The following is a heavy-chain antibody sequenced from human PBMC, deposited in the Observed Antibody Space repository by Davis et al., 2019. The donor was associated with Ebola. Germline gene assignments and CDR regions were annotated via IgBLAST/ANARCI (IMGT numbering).Heavy chain of an antibody. D-gene: IGHD2-8*02. J-gene: IGHJ3*02. Sequence: GESLKISCQASGYTFTSYWIGWVRQMPGKGLEWMGLIYLSDSDTRYSPSFRGQVTMSADKSIKTAVLKWSSLKASDTAMYYCASLRRAITGMDDGFDIWGQGTMVTVSS. CDR3: ASLRRAITGMDDGFDI. CDR2: IYLSDSDT. V-gene: IGHV5-51*01. CDR1: GYTFTSYW.